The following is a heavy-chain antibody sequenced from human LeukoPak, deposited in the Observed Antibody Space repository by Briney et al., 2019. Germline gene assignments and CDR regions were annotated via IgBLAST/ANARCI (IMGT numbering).Heavy chain of an antibody. CDR3: ARDGYSYGAFDI. CDR2: ISSSSSYI. D-gene: IGHD5-18*01. V-gene: IGHV3-21*01. J-gene: IGHJ3*02. Sequence: PGGSLRLSCAASGFTFSSYSMNLVRQAPGKGLEWVSSISSSSSYIYYADSVKGRFTISRDNAKNSLYLQMNSLRAEDTAVYYCARDGYSYGAFDIWGQGTMVTVSS. CDR1: GFTFSSYS.